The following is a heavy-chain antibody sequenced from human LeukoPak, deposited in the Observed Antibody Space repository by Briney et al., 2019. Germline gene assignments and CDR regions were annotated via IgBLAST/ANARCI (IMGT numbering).Heavy chain of an antibody. V-gene: IGHV3-23*01. CDR3: AKGRGWLQFFDY. D-gene: IGHD5-24*01. CDR2: ISGGGGST. CDR1: GFTFSSYT. Sequence: GGSLRLSCAASGFTFSSYTMNWVRQAPGKGLEWVSTISGGGGSTFYADSVKGRFTISRDNSKNTLYLQMNSLRAEDTAVYYCAKGRGWLQFFDYWGQGTLVTVSS. J-gene: IGHJ4*02.